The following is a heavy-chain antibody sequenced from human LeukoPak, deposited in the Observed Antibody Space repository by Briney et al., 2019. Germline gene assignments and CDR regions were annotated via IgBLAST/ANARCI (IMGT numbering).Heavy chain of an antibody. CDR1: GFTFSSYW. Sequence: GGSLRLSCAASGFTFSSYWMYWVRQAPGKGLEWVSAISGSGGSTYYADSVKGRFTISRDNSKNTLYLQMNSLRAEDTAVYYCAKGNSGYKYYFDYWGQGTLVTVSS. J-gene: IGHJ4*02. V-gene: IGHV3-23*01. D-gene: IGHD5-12*01. CDR2: ISGSGGST. CDR3: AKGNSGYKYYFDY.